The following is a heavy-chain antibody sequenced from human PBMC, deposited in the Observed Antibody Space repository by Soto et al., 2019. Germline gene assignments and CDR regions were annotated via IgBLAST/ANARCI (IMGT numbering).Heavy chain of an antibody. CDR1: RGAISYEYYY. CDR2: IHYSGSI. D-gene: IGHD1-1*01. J-gene: IGHJ6*02. Sequence: TLSLTCTVCRGAISYEYYYSTCLRQTPGKGLEWIGYIHYSGSILYNPSFKSRVTISVDASKNQFSLQLSSVTAADTAVYFCAREDDGDDRDYYGLDVWGQGTTVTVSS. CDR3: AREDDGDDRDYYGLDV. V-gene: IGHV4-30-4*08.